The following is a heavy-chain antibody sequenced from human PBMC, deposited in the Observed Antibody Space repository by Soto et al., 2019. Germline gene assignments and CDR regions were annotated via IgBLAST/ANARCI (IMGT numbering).Heavy chain of an antibody. Sequence: EVQLVESGGGLVQPGGSLRLSCAASGFTFSSYWMSWVRQAPGKGLEWVANIKQDGSEKYYVDSVKGRFTISRDNAKNSLYLQMNSLRAEDTAVYYCARGGHYYDSSGYYPPYWYFDLWGRGTLVTVSS. V-gene: IGHV3-7*05. CDR3: ARGGHYYDSSGYYPPYWYFDL. CDR2: IKQDGSEK. J-gene: IGHJ2*01. CDR1: GFTFSSYW. D-gene: IGHD3-22*01.